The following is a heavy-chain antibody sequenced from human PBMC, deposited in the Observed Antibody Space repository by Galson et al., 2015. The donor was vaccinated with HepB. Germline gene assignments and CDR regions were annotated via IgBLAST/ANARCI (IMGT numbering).Heavy chain of an antibody. J-gene: IGHJ6*02. D-gene: IGHD3-10*01. CDR1: GFTFSSYW. Sequence: SLRLSCAASGFTFSSYWMNWVRQAPGKGLEWVAHINQDESSKYYVDSVKGRFTISRDNAKDSVYLQLDSLRGEDTAVYYCARRISLVRGIITKPDYYYGMDVWGQGTTVTVAS. CDR2: INQDESSK. CDR3: ARRISLVRGIITKPDYYYGMDV. V-gene: IGHV3-7*03.